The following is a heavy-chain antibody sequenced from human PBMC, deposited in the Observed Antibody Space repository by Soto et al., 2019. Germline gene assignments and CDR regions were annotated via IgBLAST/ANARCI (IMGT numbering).Heavy chain of an antibody. Sequence: PXASLKISCKGCEDSFSSYWINWVRQMPGKGLEWMGRIDPSDSHTDYSPSFQGHVTISADKSINTAYLQWSSLRASDTAIYYCARVDWNYDLPRFGMDVWSPGTTVTVSS. J-gene: IGHJ6*02. CDR2: IDPSDSHT. CDR1: EDSFSSYW. D-gene: IGHD1-7*01. V-gene: IGHV5-10-1*01. CDR3: ARVDWNYDLPRFGMDV.